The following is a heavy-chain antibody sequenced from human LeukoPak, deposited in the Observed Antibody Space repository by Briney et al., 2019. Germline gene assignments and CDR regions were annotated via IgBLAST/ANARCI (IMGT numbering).Heavy chain of an antibody. Sequence: GGSLRHSCAASGFPFSRYWMNWVRQAPGKGLVGVSRIDRDGSITNYADSVKGRFTISRDNAKNTVYLQLDSLRVEDTGVYYCTTTTTRGYWGQGTLVTVSS. CDR2: IDRDGSIT. V-gene: IGHV3-74*01. D-gene: IGHD1-1*01. J-gene: IGHJ4*02. CDR1: GFPFSRYW. CDR3: TTTTTRGY.